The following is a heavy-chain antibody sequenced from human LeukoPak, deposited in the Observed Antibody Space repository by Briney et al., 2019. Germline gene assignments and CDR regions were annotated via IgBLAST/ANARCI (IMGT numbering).Heavy chain of an antibody. CDR2: INHSGST. Sequence: PSETLSLTCAVYGGSFSGYYWSWIRQPPGKGLEWIGEINHSGSTNYNPSLKSRVTISVDTSKNQFSLKLSSVTAADTAVYYCARRSYIVVVVAANYSDYWGQGTLVTVSS. D-gene: IGHD2-15*01. CDR1: GGSFSGYY. V-gene: IGHV4-34*01. CDR3: ARRSYIVVVVAANYSDY. J-gene: IGHJ4*02.